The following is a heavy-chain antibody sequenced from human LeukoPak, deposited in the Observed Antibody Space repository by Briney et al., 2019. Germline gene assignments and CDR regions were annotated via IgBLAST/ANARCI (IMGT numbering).Heavy chain of an antibody. V-gene: IGHV3-23*01. CDR3: AKDYGSSGFYYDY. CDR1: GFTFRSYA. Sequence: GGSVRLSCVASGFTFRSYAMTWVRQAPGKGLEWVSSISGSGGTTYYADSVKGRFTISRDNSKNTLFLQMNTLRAEDTAVYYCAKDYGSSGFYYDYWGQGSLVTVSS. J-gene: IGHJ4*02. D-gene: IGHD3-22*01. CDR2: ISGSGGTT.